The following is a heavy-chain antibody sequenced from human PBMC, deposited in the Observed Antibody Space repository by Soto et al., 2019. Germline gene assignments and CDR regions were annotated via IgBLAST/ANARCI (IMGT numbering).Heavy chain of an antibody. CDR3: ARRGDSSGYYSSYYYGMDA. J-gene: IGHJ6*02. CDR2: IYPGDSDT. Sequence: GESLKISCKGSGYSFTSYWIGWVRQMPGKGLEWMGIIYPGDSDTRYSPSFQGQVTISADKSISTAYLQWSSLKASDTAMYYCARRGDSSGYYSSYYYGMDAWGQGTTVT. D-gene: IGHD3-22*01. CDR1: GYSFTSYW. V-gene: IGHV5-51*01.